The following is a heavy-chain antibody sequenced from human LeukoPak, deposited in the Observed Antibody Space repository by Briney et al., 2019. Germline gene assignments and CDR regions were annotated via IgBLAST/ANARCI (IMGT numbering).Heavy chain of an antibody. CDR2: MNQDGSER. CDR3: ARGGYYPDY. D-gene: IGHD3-22*01. CDR1: GFTVSTYW. Sequence: PGGSLRLSCAASGFTVSTYWMAWVRQAPGKGLEWVANMNQDGSERYYLDSVKGRFTISRDSAKNSLYLQMNNLRAEDTAVYSCARGGYYPDYWGQGTLVTVSS. J-gene: IGHJ4*02. V-gene: IGHV3-7*04.